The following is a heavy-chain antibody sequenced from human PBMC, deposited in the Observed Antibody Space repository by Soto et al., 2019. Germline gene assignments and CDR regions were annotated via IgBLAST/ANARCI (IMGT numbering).Heavy chain of an antibody. Sequence: GGSLRLSCAASGFTVSSNYMSWVRQAPGKGLEWVSVIYSGGSTYYADSVKGRFTISRHNSKNTLDLQMNSLRAEDTAGYYWAREAGYYGSGSPTEVNWFDPWGQGTLVTVSS. CDR1: GFTVSSNY. V-gene: IGHV3-53*04. J-gene: IGHJ5*02. CDR2: IYSGGST. CDR3: AREAGYYGSGSPTEVNWFDP. D-gene: IGHD3-10*01.